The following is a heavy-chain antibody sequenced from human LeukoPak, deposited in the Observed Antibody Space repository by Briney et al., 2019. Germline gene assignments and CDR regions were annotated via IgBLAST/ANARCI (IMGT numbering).Heavy chain of an antibody. CDR3: ARELSPVVKYYFEY. Sequence: PGRSLRLSCAASGFTFSSYGMHWVRQAPGKGLEWVSVISYDGSNKYYADSVKGRFTISRDNSKDTLYLQMNSLRAEDTALYYCARELSPVVKYYFEYWGQGTLVTVSP. CDR1: GFTFSSYG. CDR2: ISYDGSNK. D-gene: IGHD3-22*01. J-gene: IGHJ4*02. V-gene: IGHV3-30*03.